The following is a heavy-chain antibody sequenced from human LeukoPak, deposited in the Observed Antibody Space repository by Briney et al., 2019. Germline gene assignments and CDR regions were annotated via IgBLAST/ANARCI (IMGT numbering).Heavy chain of an antibody. CDR3: ARHGGWYHNYYYYYGMDV. CDR2: IYYSGST. CDR1: GGSISSYY. Sequence: SETLSLTCTVSGGSISSYYWSWIRQPPGKGLEWIGYIYYSGSTNYNPSLKSRVTISVDTSKTQFSLKLSSVTAADTAVYYCARHGGWYHNYYYYYGMDVWGQGTTVTVSS. J-gene: IGHJ6*02. V-gene: IGHV4-59*08. D-gene: IGHD6-19*01.